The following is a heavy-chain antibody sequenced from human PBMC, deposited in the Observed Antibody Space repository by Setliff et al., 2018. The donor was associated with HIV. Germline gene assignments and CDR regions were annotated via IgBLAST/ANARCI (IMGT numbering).Heavy chain of an antibody. CDR1: GGSIDSGSYY. V-gene: IGHV4-61*02. J-gene: IGHJ6*03. CDR2: IYATGST. D-gene: IGHD2-21*02. CDR3: ERQYCGGDCHFYYYMDV. Sequence: SETLSLTCTVSGGSIDSGSYYWSWIRQPAGKGLEWIGRIYATGSTNYNPSLKSRVTISVDTSKNQFSLKLSSVTAADTAVYYCERQYCGGDCHFYYYMDVWGKGTTVTVSS.